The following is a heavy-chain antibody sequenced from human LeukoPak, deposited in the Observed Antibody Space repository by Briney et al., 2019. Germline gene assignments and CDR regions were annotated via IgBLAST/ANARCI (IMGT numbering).Heavy chain of an antibody. CDR1: GYTFTGYY. Sequence: ASVKVSCKASGYTFTGYYMHWVRQAPGQGLEWMGWINPNSGGTNYAQKFQGRVTMTRDTSISTAYMELSRLRSDDTAVYYCARDREYYDSSGLFDYLGQGTLVTVSS. J-gene: IGHJ4*02. CDR2: INPNSGGT. D-gene: IGHD3-22*01. CDR3: ARDREYYDSSGLFDY. V-gene: IGHV1-2*02.